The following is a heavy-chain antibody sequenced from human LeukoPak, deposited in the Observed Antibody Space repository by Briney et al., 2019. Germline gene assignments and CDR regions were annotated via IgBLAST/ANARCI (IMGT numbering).Heavy chain of an antibody. CDR2: INHSGST. V-gene: IGHV4-34*01. Sequence: PSQTLSLTCAVSGGAFSGYSRSWIRPPPGKGLEWIGEINHSGSTNYNPSLKSRVTISVDTSKNQFSLKLSSVTAAGTAVYYCARNRLVPAAMFHYYGMDVWGKGTTVTVSS. CDR1: GGAFSGYS. CDR3: ARNRLVPAAMFHYYGMDV. J-gene: IGHJ6*04. D-gene: IGHD2-2*01.